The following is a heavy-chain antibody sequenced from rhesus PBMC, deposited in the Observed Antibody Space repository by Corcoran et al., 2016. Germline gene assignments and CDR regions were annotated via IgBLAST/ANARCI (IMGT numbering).Heavy chain of an antibody. D-gene: IGHD3-16*01. CDR2: INSGGGST. CDR1: GFTFSSYG. CDR3: AKEIYSGSYYYFDY. J-gene: IGHJ4*01. Sequence: EVQLVETGGGLVQPGGSLKLSCAASGFTFSSYGMSWVRQSPGKGLEWVSVINSGGGSTDHADSLKGRFTISRDNSKNTLSLQMNSLRAEDTAVYYCAKEIYSGSYYYFDYWGQGVLVTVSS. V-gene: IGHV3S5*01.